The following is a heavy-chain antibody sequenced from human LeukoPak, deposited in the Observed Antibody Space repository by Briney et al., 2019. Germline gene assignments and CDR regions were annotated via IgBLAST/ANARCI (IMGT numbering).Heavy chain of an antibody. J-gene: IGHJ4*02. D-gene: IGHD1-26*01. CDR1: GFTFSSYA. V-gene: IGHV3-23*01. Sequence: GGSLRLSCAASGFTFSSYAMSWVRQAPGKGLEWVSAISGSGGSTYYADSVKGRFTISRDNSKNTLYLQMNSLRAEDTAVYYCAKDTAHLGTSTYDYWGQGTLVTVSS. CDR2: ISGSGGST. CDR3: AKDTAHLGTSTYDY.